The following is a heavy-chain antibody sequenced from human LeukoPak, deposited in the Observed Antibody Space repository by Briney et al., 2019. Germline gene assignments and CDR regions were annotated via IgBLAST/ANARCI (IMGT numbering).Heavy chain of an antibody. D-gene: IGHD4-17*01. Sequence: GASVKVSCKASGYTYTSYGISWVRQAPGQGLEWMGWISAYNGNTNYAQKLQGRVTMTTDTSTSTAYMELRSLRSDDTAVYYCARRSGSGDSAFFDYWGQGTLVTVSS. CDR1: GYTYTSYG. CDR2: ISAYNGNT. V-gene: IGHV1-18*01. J-gene: IGHJ4*02. CDR3: ARRSGSGDSAFFDY.